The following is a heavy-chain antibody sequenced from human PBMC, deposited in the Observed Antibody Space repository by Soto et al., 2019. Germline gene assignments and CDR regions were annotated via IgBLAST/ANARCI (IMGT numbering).Heavy chain of an antibody. CDR1: GGSISSSSYY. J-gene: IGHJ4*02. D-gene: IGHD6-19*01. V-gene: IGHV4-39*01. Sequence: SETLSLTCTVSGGSISSSSYYWGWIRQPPGKGLEWIGSIYYSGSTYYNPSLKSRVTISVDTSKNQFSLKLSSVTAADTAVYYCARHHSEAVAGTWIDYWGQGTLVTVSS. CDR2: IYYSGST. CDR3: ARHHSEAVAGTWIDY.